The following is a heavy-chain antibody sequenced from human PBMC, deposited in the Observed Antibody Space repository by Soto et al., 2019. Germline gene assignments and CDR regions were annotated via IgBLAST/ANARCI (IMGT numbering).Heavy chain of an antibody. Sequence: ASVKVSCKAFGYSFTPNPMNCVRQAPGQGLEWMGWITPNNGGRSYARKFRGRGTMTRDPSISTAYMDLTRLKSDDAAVFYSAIQRSGVVYWGQGTLVTVSS. CDR2: ITPNNGGR. D-gene: IGHD6-25*01. V-gene: IGHV1-2*02. CDR3: AIQRSGVVY. J-gene: IGHJ4*02. CDR1: GYSFTPNP.